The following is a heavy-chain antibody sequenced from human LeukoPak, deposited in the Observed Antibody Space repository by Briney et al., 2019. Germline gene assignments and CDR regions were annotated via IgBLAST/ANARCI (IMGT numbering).Heavy chain of an antibody. D-gene: IGHD2-21*01. CDR3: AKRDFVIRVILVGFHKEAYYFDS. Sequence: GGSLRLSCALSGTTLSIYGMSWGRPAPGKGLEWVAGISDSGGRTNYADSVKGRFTISRDIPNNTLNPQMNSLRAEDTAVYFCAKRDFVIRVILVGFHKEAYYFDSWGRGALVTVSS. CDR2: ISDSGGRT. J-gene: IGHJ4*02. V-gene: IGHV3-23*01. CDR1: GTTLSIYG.